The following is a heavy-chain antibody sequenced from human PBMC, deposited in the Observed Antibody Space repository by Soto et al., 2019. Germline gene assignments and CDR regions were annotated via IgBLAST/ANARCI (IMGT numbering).Heavy chain of an antibody. D-gene: IGHD6-19*01. CDR1: GFSFSSYA. CDR3: AKYVAVAGTALYGMDV. V-gene: IGHV3-23*01. Sequence: EVQLLESGGGLVQPGGSLRLSCASSGFSFSSYAISWARQAPGKWLEWVSVISNSGGTTFYADSVKGRFTISRDNFKNTVFLQMSSLRAEDTAVYYCAKYVAVAGTALYGMDVWGQGNTVTVSS. CDR2: ISNSGGTT. J-gene: IGHJ6*02.